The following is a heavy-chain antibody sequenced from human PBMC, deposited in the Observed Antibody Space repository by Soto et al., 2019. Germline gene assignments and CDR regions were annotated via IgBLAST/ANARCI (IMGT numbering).Heavy chain of an antibody. J-gene: IGHJ4*02. CDR3: ARDLAKGGGSAGFDY. V-gene: IGHV1-2*02. D-gene: IGHD1-26*01. CDR2: INPKSGGT. CDR1: GYTLTELS. Sequence: ASVKVSCKVSGYTLTELSMHWVRQAPGQGLEWMGWINPKSGGTMYPQKFQGRVTMTWDTSISTAYMALTRLRSDDTAVYYCARDLAKGGGSAGFDYWGQGTLVTVSS.